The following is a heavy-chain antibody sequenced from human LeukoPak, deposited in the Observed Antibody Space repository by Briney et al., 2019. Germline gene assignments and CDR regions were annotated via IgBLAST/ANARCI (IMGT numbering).Heavy chain of an antibody. CDR2: KWYDGSNK. V-gene: IGHV3-33*01. CDR3: ARALSMVRGVIIHYYGMDV. D-gene: IGHD3-10*01. CDR1: GFTFSSYG. J-gene: IGHJ6*02. Sequence: PGGSLRLSCAASGFTFSSYGMHWVRQAPGKGLEWVAVKWYDGSNKYYADSVKGRFTISRDNSKNTLYLQMNSLRAEDTAVYYCARALSMVRGVIIHYYGMDVWGQGTTVTVSS.